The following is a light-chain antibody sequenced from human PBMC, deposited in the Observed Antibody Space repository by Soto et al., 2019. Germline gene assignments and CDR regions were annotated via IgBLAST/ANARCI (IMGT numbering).Light chain of an antibody. J-gene: IGLJ3*02. Sequence: QSALTQPASVSGSAGQSITISCSGTMRDVGAYKLVSWYQHHPGTAPKVIIYEVPNRPSGIPDRFSGSRSGNTASLTISGLQSEDEGDYYCSAYTARSNLVFGGGTKLTVL. CDR2: EVP. CDR3: SAYTARSNLV. V-gene: IGLV2-14*01. CDR1: MRDVGAYKL.